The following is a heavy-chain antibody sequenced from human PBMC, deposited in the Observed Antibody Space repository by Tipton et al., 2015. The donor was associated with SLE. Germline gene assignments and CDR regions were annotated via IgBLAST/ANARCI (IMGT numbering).Heavy chain of an antibody. V-gene: IGHV4-59*01. CDR1: GDSISTYY. Sequence: TLSLTYNVSGDSISTYYWSWIRQPPGKGLEWIGYIYYSGRTNYNPSLKSRITISVDTSKNQFSLKLSSVTAADTAVYYCARDTGDFWSGDYTGRYFDYWGQGTLVTVSS. J-gene: IGHJ4*02. CDR2: IYYSGRT. CDR3: ARDTGDFWSGDYTGRYFDY. D-gene: IGHD3-3*01.